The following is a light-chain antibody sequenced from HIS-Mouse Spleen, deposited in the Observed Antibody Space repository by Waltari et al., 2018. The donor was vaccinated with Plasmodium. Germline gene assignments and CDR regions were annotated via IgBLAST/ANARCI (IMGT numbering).Light chain of an antibody. J-gene: IGLJ3*02. CDR2: EDS. Sequence: SYELTQPPSVSVSPGQTARITCSGDALPTKYAYWYQQKPGQAPVLVIYEDSKRPSGTPERFSGSSSGTMATLTISGAQVEDEADYYCYSTDSSGNHRVFGGGTKLTVL. CDR1: ALPTKY. V-gene: IGLV3-10*01. CDR3: YSTDSSGNHRV.